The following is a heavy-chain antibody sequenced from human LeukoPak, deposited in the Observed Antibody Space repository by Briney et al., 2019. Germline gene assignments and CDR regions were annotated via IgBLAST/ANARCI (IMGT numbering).Heavy chain of an antibody. CDR3: ARIVAGGAFDI. D-gene: IGHD1-26*01. J-gene: IGHJ3*02. CDR2: IYSGGST. V-gene: IGHV3-66*01. CDR1: GFTVSSNY. Sequence: VGSPRLSCAASGFTVSSNYMSWVRQAPGKGLEWVSVIYSGGSTYHADSVKGRFTISRDNSKNTLYLQMNSLRDEDTAVYYCARIVAGGAFDIWGQGTMVSVSS.